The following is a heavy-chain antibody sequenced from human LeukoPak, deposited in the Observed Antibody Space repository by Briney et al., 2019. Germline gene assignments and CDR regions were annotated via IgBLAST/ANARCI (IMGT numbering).Heavy chain of an antibody. Sequence: SETLSLTCAVYGGSFSGYYWSWIRQPPGKGLEWIGEINHSGSTNYNPSLKSRVTISVDTSKNQFSLKLSSVTAADTAVYRCAREAARQNWFDPWGQGTLVTVSS. D-gene: IGHD6-6*01. J-gene: IGHJ5*02. CDR1: GGSFSGYY. CDR3: AREAARQNWFDP. V-gene: IGHV4-34*01. CDR2: INHSGST.